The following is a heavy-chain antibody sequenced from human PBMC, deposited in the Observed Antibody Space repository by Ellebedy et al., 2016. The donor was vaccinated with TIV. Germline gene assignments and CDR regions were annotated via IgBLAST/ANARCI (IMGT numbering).Heavy chain of an antibody. J-gene: IGHJ4*02. CDR2: IHSGGGT. V-gene: IGHV4-4*07. CDR1: GGSISNYY. CDR3: AKESAYDVIDY. Sequence: SETLSLXCTVSGGSISNYYWSWIRQPAGKGLEWIGRIHSGGGTDFNPSLKSRVTMSVDTSKNQFSLNLNSMTAADTAVYYCAKESAYDVIDYWGQGTLVTVSS. D-gene: IGHD2-21*01.